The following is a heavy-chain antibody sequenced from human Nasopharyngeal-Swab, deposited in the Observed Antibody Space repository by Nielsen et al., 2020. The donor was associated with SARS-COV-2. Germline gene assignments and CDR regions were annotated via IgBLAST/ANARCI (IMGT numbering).Heavy chain of an antibody. J-gene: IGHJ6*02. CDR2: ISSSSYT. V-gene: IGHV3-11*06. Sequence: WIRQPPGKGLEWVSYISSSSYTNYADSVKGRFTISRDNAKNSLYLQMNGLRAEDTAVYYCARRYYDYIWGSYTPNGMDVWGQGTTVTVSS. D-gene: IGHD3-16*01. CDR3: ARRYYDYIWGSYTPNGMDV.